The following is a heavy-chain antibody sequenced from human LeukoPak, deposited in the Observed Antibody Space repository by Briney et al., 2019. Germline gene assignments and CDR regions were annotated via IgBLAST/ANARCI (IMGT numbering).Heavy chain of an antibody. D-gene: IGHD1-14*01. Sequence: GRSLRLSCAASGFTFSSYGMHWVRQAPGKGLEWVAVISYDGSNKYYADSVKGRFTISRDNSKNTLYLQMNSLRAEGMAVYYCAKDATGPAGSWGQGTLVTVSS. J-gene: IGHJ5*02. CDR3: AKDATGPAGS. CDR1: GFTFSSYG. CDR2: ISYDGSNK. V-gene: IGHV3-30*18.